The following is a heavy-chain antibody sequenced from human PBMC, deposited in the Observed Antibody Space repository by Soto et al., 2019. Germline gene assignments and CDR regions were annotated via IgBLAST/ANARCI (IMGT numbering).Heavy chain of an antibody. J-gene: IGHJ4*02. CDR3: AADATEWKQMVPSDY. Sequence: GAWVEVSCKTSGFTFTSSPFQWVRQARGQRLEWIGWIAVGSGYTNYAQRFQDRVTLTRDMSTATTYMELSRLTSEATAIYYCAADATEWKQMVPSDYWGQGTLVTVSS. CDR1: GFTFTSSP. V-gene: IGHV1-58*01. CDR2: IAVGSGYT. D-gene: IGHD2-8*01.